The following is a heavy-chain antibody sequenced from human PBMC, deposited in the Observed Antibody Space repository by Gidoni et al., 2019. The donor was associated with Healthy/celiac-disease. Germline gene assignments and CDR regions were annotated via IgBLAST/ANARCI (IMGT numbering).Heavy chain of an antibody. Sequence: QVQLVQSGAEVKKPGASVKVSCKASGYTFTSYYMHWVRQAPGQGLEWMGIINPSGGSTSYAQKFQGRVTMTRDTFTSTVYMELSSLRSEDTAVYYCARDPSCYNCHYYYGMDVWGQGTTVTVSS. CDR1: GYTFTSYY. J-gene: IGHJ6*02. CDR3: ARDPSCYNCHYYYGMDV. V-gene: IGHV1-46*03. D-gene: IGHD2-2*02. CDR2: INPSGGST.